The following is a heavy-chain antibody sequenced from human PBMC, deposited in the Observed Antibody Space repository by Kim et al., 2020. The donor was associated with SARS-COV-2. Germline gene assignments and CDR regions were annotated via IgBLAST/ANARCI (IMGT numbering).Heavy chain of an antibody. J-gene: IGHJ6*02. Sequence: GRFTISRDDSKNSLYLQMNSLKTEDTAVYYCAREQTVTRRYYYYYYGMDVWGQGTTVTVSS. V-gene: IGHV3-72*01. D-gene: IGHD4-17*01. CDR3: AREQTVTRRYYYYYYGMDV.